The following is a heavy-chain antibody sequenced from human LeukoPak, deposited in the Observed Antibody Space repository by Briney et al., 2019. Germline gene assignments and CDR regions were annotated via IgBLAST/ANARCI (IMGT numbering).Heavy chain of an antibody. D-gene: IGHD4/OR15-4a*01. CDR2: IYGGGAT. Sequence: GGSLRLSCEASGFTVYNNFVSWIRQAPGRELEWVSVIYGGGATYYADSVKGRFTIPRDTSKNIVSLQMNDLSADDTAMYYCARDSANYHFAFWGQGTLVTVSS. V-gene: IGHV3-66*01. CDR3: ARDSANYHFAF. CDR1: GFTVYNNF. J-gene: IGHJ5*01.